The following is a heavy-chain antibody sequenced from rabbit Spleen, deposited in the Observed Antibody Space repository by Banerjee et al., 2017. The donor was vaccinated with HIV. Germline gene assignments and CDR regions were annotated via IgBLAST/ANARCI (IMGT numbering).Heavy chain of an antibody. D-gene: IGHD6-1*01. V-gene: IGHV1S40*01. CDR3: ARSGAAYGHRAGDAFDP. CDR2: IAGSSSGFT. Sequence: QSLEESGGDLVKPGTSLTLTCTASGFSFSSSDYMCWVRQAPGKGLEWISCIAGSSSGFTYSATWAKGRFTCSKTSSTTVTLQMTSLAAADTATYFCARSGAAYGHRAGDAFDPWGPGTLVTVS. J-gene: IGHJ2*01. CDR1: GFSFSSSDY.